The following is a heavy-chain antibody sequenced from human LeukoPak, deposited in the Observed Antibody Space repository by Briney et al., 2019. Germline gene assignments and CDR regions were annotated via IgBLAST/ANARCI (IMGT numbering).Heavy chain of an antibody. V-gene: IGHV1-18*01. J-gene: IGHJ5*02. CDR2: ISAYNGNT. CDR3: ARDMIAARPNWFDP. Sequence: GASVKVSCKASGYSFTTYGISWVRQAPGQGLEWMGWISAYNGNTNYAQKLQGRVTMTTDTSTSTAYMELRSLRYDDTAVYYCARDMIAARPNWFDPWGQGTLVTDSS. D-gene: IGHD6-6*01. CDR1: GYSFTTYG.